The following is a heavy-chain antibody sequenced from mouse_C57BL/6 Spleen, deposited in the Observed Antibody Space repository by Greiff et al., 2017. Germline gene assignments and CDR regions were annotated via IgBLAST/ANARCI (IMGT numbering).Heavy chain of an antibody. J-gene: IGHJ2*01. Sequence: EVKLMESGPGLAKPSQTLSLTCSVTGYSITSDYWNWIRKFPGNKLEYMGYISYSGSTYYNPSLKSRISITRDTSKNQYYLQLNSVTTEDTATYYCARGPPFTTVVATDYFDYWGQGTTLTVSS. D-gene: IGHD1-1*01. CDR1: GYSITSDY. V-gene: IGHV3-8*01. CDR3: ARGPPFTTVVATDYFDY. CDR2: ISYSGST.